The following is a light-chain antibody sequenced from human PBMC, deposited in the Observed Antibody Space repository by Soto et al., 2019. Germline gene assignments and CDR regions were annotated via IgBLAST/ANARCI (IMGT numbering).Light chain of an antibody. CDR1: SSDVGGYNY. CDR3: SSYAGSNNYVV. J-gene: IGLJ2*01. CDR2: EVS. Sequence: ALTQPPSASGSPGQSVTISCTGTSSDVGGYNYVSWYQQHPGKAPKLMIYEVSKRPSGVPDRFSGSKSGNTASLTVSGLQAEDEAEYYCSSYAGSNNYVVFGGGTKLTVL. V-gene: IGLV2-8*01.